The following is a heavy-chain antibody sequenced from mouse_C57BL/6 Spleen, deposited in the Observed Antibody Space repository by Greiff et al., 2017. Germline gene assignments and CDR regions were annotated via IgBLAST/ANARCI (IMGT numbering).Heavy chain of an antibody. CDR2: IDPSDSET. V-gene: IGHV1-52*01. Sequence: QVQLQQPGAELVRPGSSVKLSCKASGYTFTSYWMHWVKQKPIQGLEWIGNIDPSDSETHYNQKFKDKATLTVDKSSSTAYMQLRSLTSEDSAVYYCARGRNYDLDYWGQGTTLTVST. D-gene: IGHD2-5*01. J-gene: IGHJ2*01. CDR3: ARGRNYDLDY. CDR1: GYTFTSYW.